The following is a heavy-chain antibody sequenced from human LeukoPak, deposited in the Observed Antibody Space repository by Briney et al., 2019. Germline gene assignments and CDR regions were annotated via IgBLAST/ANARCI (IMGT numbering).Heavy chain of an antibody. CDR2: ISSSGSTI. CDR3: ARETGSIDY. J-gene: IGHJ4*02. Sequence: GGSLRLSCAASGFTFSSYEMNWVRQAPGKGLEWVSYISSSGSTIYYADSVKGRFTISRDSAKNSLYLQMSSLRAEDTAVYYCARETGSIDYWGQGTLVTVSS. CDR1: GFTFSSYE. V-gene: IGHV3-48*03. D-gene: IGHD1-14*01.